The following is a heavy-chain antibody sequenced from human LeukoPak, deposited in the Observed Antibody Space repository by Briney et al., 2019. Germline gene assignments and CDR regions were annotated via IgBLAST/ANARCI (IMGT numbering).Heavy chain of an antibody. CDR1: GGSISSYH. CDR2: IYTSGST. CDR3: AREGYYDILTATNLFDY. Sequence: SETLSLTCTVSGGSISSYHWSWIRQPAGKGLEWIGRIYTSGSTNYNPSLKSRVTISVDKSKNQFSLKLSSVTAADTAVYYCAREGYYDILTATNLFDYWGQGTLVTVSS. V-gene: IGHV4-4*07. J-gene: IGHJ4*02. D-gene: IGHD3-9*01.